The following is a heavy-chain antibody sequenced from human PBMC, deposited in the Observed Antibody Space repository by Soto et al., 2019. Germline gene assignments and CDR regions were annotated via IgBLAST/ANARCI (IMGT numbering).Heavy chain of an antibody. J-gene: IGHJ4*01. CDR2: ISISSSTI. Sequence: DVQLVESGGGLVQPGGSLRLSCAASGFTFRSYNMNWVREAPGKGLDWVSYISISSSTIYYADSVKGRFTISRDNAKNSLYLQMNSLRDDDTAMYYCARGGTIAVTTIGDYWGQGTLVTVSS. CDR1: GFTFRSYN. CDR3: ARGGTIAVTTIGDY. V-gene: IGHV3-48*02. D-gene: IGHD5-12*01.